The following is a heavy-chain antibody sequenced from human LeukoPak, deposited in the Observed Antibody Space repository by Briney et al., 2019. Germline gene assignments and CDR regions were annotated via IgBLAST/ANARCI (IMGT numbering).Heavy chain of an antibody. CDR3: ARVLGENCSGGSCYPGGP. D-gene: IGHD2-15*01. J-gene: IGHJ5*02. CDR2: ISWNSGSI. Sequence: PGGSLRLSCAASGFTFDDYAMHWVRQAPGKGLEWVSGISWNSGSIGYADSVKGRFTISRDNSKNTLYLQMNSLRAEDTAVYYCARVLGENCSGGSCYPGGPWGQGTLVTVSS. CDR1: GFTFDDYA. V-gene: IGHV3-9*01.